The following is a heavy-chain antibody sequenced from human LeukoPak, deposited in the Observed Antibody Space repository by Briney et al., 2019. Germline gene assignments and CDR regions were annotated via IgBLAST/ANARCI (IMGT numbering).Heavy chain of an antibody. D-gene: IGHD1-26*01. V-gene: IGHV3-23*01. CDR2: VSDSGGST. CDR3: TKFSLRGTYSFDH. Sequence: GGSLRLSCAASGFSFSSSAMSWVRQAPGKGLEWVSVVSDSGGSTYYADSVKGRFTISRDNSKNTLYLQINSLRVEDTAVYYCTKFSLRGTYSFDHWGQGTLVTVSS. CDR1: GFSFSSSA. J-gene: IGHJ4*02.